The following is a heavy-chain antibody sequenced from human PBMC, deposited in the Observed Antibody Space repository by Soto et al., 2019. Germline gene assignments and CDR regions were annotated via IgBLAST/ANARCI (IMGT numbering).Heavy chain of an antibody. CDR2: ISGGGTNT. Sequence: GGSLRLSCAASGVSFNTYSMTWVRQAPGKGLEWVSIISGGGTNTYYADSVKGRFTISRDNSKNTLYLQMNSLRADDTAVYYCARDRAATAPADYFHHWGQGTLVTVSS. CDR1: GVSFNTYS. CDR3: ARDRAATAPADYFHH. V-gene: IGHV3-23*01. J-gene: IGHJ1*01. D-gene: IGHD6-13*01.